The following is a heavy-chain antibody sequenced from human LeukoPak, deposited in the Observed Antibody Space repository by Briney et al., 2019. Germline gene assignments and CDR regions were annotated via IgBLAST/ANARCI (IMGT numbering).Heavy chain of an antibody. J-gene: IGHJ5*02. V-gene: IGHV4-31*03. D-gene: IGHD6-6*01. CDR3: AREAGSSSSDWFDP. Sequence: SQTLSLTCTVSGGSISSGGYYWSWIRQHLGKGLEWIGYIYYSGSTYYNPSLKSRVTISVNTSKNQFSLKLSSVTAADTAVYYCAREAGSSSSDWFDPWGQGTLVTVSS. CDR1: GGSISSGGYY. CDR2: IYYSGST.